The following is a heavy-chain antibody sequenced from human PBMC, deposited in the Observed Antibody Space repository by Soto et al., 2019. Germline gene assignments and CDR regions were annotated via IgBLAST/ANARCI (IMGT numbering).Heavy chain of an antibody. J-gene: IGHJ5*02. D-gene: IGHD2-21*02. CDR1: GFSFSNSA. V-gene: IGHV3-23*01. Sequence: EVQLLESGGGLVQPGGSLRLSCAASGFSFSNSAMSWVRQAPGKGLEWVSGISGSGDDTYYADSVKGRFTISRDNFKNTLFLQIDSLRAEDTAVYYCAKEGLNIVAVTAPHHWGQGTLVTVSS. CDR2: ISGSGDDT. CDR3: AKEGLNIVAVTAPHH.